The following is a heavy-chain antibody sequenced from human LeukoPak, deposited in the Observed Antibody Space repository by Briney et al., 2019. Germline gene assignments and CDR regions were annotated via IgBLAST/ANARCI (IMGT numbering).Heavy chain of an antibody. D-gene: IGHD3-22*01. CDR3: AKGSYYDSSGSFYFDF. J-gene: IGHJ4*02. CDR1: GFTFSSYA. CDR2: ISGSGDNT. V-gene: IGHV3-23*01. Sequence: GGSLRLSCAASGFTFSSYAMSWVRQAPGKGLEWVSGISGSGDNTYYADSVKGRFTISRDNSKNTLYVQVNSLGTEDTAAYYCAKGSYYDSSGSFYFDFWGQGTLVTVSS.